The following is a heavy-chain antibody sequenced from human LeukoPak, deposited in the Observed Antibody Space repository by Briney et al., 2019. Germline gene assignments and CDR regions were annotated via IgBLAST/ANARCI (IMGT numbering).Heavy chain of an antibody. D-gene: IGHD2-21*01. J-gene: IGHJ4*02. CDR2: VYLGGST. V-gene: IGHV4-4*07. CDR1: GASFNYYY. Sequence: KPSETLSLTCNVSGASFNYYYWSWIRQPAGKGLERIGRVYLGGSTNYNPSLKSRVMMSLDKANNQFSLRLSSVTAADTAIYYCARDHCDDAACYPFDRWGQGALVTVSS. CDR3: ARDHCDDAACYPFDR.